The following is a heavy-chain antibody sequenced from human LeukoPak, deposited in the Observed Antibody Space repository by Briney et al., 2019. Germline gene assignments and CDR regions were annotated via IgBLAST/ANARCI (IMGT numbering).Heavy chain of an antibody. CDR1: GFTFSSYG. J-gene: IGHJ6*03. CDR2: IRYDGSNK. V-gene: IGHV3-30*02. CDR3: AKDNDYDYYYYYMDV. D-gene: IGHD3-22*01. Sequence: GGSLRLSCAASGFTFSSYGMHWVRQAPGKGLEWVAFIRYDGSNKYYADSVKGRFTISRDNSKNTLYLQMNSLRAEDTAVYYCAKDNDYDYYYYYMDVWGKGTTVTISS.